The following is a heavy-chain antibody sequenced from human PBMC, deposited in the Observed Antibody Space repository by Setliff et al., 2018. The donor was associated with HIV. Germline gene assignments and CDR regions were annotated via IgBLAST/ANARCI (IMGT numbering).Heavy chain of an antibody. CDR2: IYHSGST. J-gene: IGHJ6*02. V-gene: IGHV4-38-2*01. CDR1: GYSLSSDYY. Sequence: PSETLSLTCAVSGYSLSSDYYWGWIRQPPGKGLEWIGSIYHSGSTYYNPSLKSRVTISVDTSKNQFSLKLSSVTAADTAVYYCARQYNRQYGMDVWGQGTTVTVSS. CDR3: ARQYNRQYGMDV. D-gene: IGHD1-20*01.